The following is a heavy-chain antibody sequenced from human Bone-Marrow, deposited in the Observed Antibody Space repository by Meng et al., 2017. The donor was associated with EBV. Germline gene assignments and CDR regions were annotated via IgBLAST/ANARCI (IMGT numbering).Heavy chain of an antibody. D-gene: IGHD3-16*01. Sequence: RVAESGPGLGQPSGTLALTCPGSGGSINSAEYPWGWIRQPPGKGLEWIGTVYYLGGTHYRPSLSSRLSISIDTSKNQFSLKLTSATAADTAVYYCARGTPFDYWGPGILVTVSS. J-gene: IGHJ4*02. V-gene: IGHV4-39*07. CDR2: VYYLGGT. CDR1: GGSINSAEYP. CDR3: ARGTPFDY.